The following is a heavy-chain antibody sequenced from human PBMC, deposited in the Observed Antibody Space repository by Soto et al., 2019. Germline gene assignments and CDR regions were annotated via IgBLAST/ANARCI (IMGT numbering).Heavy chain of an antibody. J-gene: IGHJ5*01. CDR3: ASSNYDFWSGYYHNWFDS. Sequence: PSETLSLTCTVSGGSISSGGYYWSWIRQHPGKGLEWIGYIYYSGSTNYNPSLKSRVTISVDTSKNQFSLKLSSVTAADTAVYYCASSNYDFWSGYYHNWFDSWGQGTLVTVS. D-gene: IGHD3-3*01. V-gene: IGHV4-61*08. CDR2: IYYSGST. CDR1: GGSISSGGYY.